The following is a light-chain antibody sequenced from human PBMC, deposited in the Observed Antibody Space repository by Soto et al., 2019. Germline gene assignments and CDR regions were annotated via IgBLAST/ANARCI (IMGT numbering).Light chain of an antibody. CDR2: LAS. Sequence: EIVLTQSPATLSSFPGDRVTLSCSASQAVNTRLAWYQHRPGQAPRLLIYLASNRAAGVPARFSGSGSGTDLTLTISNVEPEDFAVYYCHQRQRWPRTFGQGTKVDI. J-gene: IGKJ1*01. V-gene: IGKV3-11*01. CDR3: HQRQRWPRT. CDR1: QAVNTR.